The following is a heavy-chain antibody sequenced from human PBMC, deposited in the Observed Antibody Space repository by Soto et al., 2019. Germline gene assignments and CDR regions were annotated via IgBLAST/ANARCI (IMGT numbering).Heavy chain of an antibody. Sequence: QVQLQESGPGLVKPSQTLSLTCTVSGGSITTAGYYWGWIRRHPGKGLEWIGFIYYSGSTHYNPSLQSRVPKSAETSSNQFSLSLSSATAADTAVYYCARAPRFETSRYHFDSWGQGTLVTVSS. CDR2: IYYSGST. V-gene: IGHV4-31*03. CDR1: GGSITTAGYY. CDR3: ARAPRFETSRYHFDS. D-gene: IGHD3-16*02. J-gene: IGHJ4*02.